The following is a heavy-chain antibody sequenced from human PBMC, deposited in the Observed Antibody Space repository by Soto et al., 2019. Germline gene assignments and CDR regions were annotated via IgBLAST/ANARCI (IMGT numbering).Heavy chain of an antibody. J-gene: IGHJ5*02. Sequence: GGSLRLSCAASGFTFSSYAMSWVRQAPGKGLEWVSAISGSGGSTYYADSVKGRFTISRDNSKKTLYLQMNSLRAEDTAVYYCARPTYDIVTGYWFDPWGEGTKVTVCS. CDR2: ISGSGGST. D-gene: IGHD3-9*01. CDR3: ARPTYDIVTGYWFDP. CDR1: GFTFSSYA. V-gene: IGHV3-23*01.